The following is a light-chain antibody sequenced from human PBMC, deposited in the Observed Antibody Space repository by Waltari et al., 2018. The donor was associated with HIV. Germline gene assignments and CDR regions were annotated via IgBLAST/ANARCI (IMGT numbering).Light chain of an antibody. J-gene: IGKJ1*01. CDR3: QHYHDSPRT. Sequence: EIVLTQSPGTVSLSPGERATLPCRASQSISTNHLAWLQQKPGQAPRLIIYDVTTRATGIPDRFSGSGSGTDFTLTISRLEPEDFAVYYCQHYHDSPRTFGQGTKVEIK. CDR2: DVT. V-gene: IGKV3-20*01. CDR1: QSISTNH.